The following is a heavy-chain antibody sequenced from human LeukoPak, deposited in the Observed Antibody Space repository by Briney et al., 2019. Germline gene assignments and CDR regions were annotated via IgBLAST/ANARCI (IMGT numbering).Heavy chain of an antibody. CDR1: GYSFIGYY. J-gene: IGHJ6*03. CDR3: AREPKFLSNYYYMDV. Sequence: ASVKVSCKASGYSFIGYYMHWVRQAPGQGLEWMGWINPKSGGTKYAQKFQDRVSMTRDTSISTAYMELRTLRSDDSAVYYCAREPKFLSNYYYMDVWGKGTTVTVSS. V-gene: IGHV1-2*02. CDR2: INPKSGGT.